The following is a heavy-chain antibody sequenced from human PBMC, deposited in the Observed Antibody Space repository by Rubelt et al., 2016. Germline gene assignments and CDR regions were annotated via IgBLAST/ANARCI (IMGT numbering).Heavy chain of an antibody. Sequence: QVQLEESGPGLVKPSETLSLTCTVSGGSISSYYWSWIRQPPGKGLEWIGYIYYSGSTNYNPSLKCRVTISVDTSKNQFSLKLSSVTAADTAVYYCAGAELELLGSWGQGTLVTVSS. CDR3: AGAELELLGS. CDR2: IYYSGST. V-gene: IGHV4-59*12. J-gene: IGHJ5*01. CDR1: GGSISSYY. D-gene: IGHD1-7*01.